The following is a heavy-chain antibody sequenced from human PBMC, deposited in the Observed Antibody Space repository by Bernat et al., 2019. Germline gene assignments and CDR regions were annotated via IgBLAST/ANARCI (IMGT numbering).Heavy chain of an antibody. J-gene: IGHJ4*02. Sequence: EVQLVESGGGLVQPGGSLRLSCAASGFTFSRYSINWVRRAPGKGLEWVSYISSSGSTIYYADSVKGRFTISRDNAKNSLYLQMNSLRAEDTAVYYCAREGFYGSGSMWGQGTLVTVSS. D-gene: IGHD3-10*01. CDR3: AREGFYGSGSM. CDR1: GFTFSRYS. V-gene: IGHV3-48*04. CDR2: ISSSGSTI.